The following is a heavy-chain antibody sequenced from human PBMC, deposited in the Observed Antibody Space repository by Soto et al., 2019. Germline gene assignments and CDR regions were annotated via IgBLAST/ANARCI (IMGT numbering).Heavy chain of an antibody. D-gene: IGHD2-2*01. CDR1: GFTFSSYA. CDR3: ARDQNIVVVPAAARSYYYYYMDV. CDR2: IWYDGSNK. J-gene: IGHJ6*03. V-gene: IGHV3-33*08. Sequence: GGSLRLSYAASGFTFSSYAMSWVRQAPGKGLEWVSVIWYDGSNKYYADSVKGRFTISRDNSKNTPYLQMNSLRAEDTAVYYCARDQNIVVVPAAARSYYYYYMDVWGKGTTVTVSS.